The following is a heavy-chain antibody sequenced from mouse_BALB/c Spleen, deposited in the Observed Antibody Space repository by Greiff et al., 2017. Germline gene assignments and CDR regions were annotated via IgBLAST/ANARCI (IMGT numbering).Heavy chain of an antibody. CDR3: ARHGTTVVANYAMDY. J-gene: IGHJ4*01. D-gene: IGHD1-1*01. V-gene: IGHV5-6*01. CDR2: ISSGGSYT. CDR1: GFTFSSYG. Sequence: EVKVVESGGDLVKPGGSLKLSCAASGFTFSSYGMSWVRQTPDKRLEWVATISSGGSYTYYPDSVKGRFTISRDNAKNTLYLQMSSLKSEDTAMYYCARHGTTVVANYAMDYWGQGTSVTVSS.